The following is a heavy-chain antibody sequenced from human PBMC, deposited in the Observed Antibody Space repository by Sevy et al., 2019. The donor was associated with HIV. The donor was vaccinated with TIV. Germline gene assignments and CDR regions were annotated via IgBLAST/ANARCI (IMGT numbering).Heavy chain of an antibody. CDR1: GGSITILY. CDR3: AGENAWGRGYS. CDR2: IYYNGHI. J-gene: IGHJ4*02. D-gene: IGHD1-26*01. Sequence: SETLSLTCTVSGGSITILYWNWIRQPPGKGLDWIANIYYNGHINYNPSLKSRVTLSLDTSKNQFSLRLSSVTAADTAMYYCAGENAWGRGYSWGQGTLVTVSS. V-gene: IGHV4-59*08.